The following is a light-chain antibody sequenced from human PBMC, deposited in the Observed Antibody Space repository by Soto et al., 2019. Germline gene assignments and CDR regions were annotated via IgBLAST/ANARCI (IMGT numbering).Light chain of an antibody. Sequence: QSVLTQPPSASGTPGQRVTISCSGSSSNIGSNTVNWYQQLPGTAPKLLMYSNNQRPSGVPDRFSGSKSGTSASLAISGRQSEDEADYYCAAWDDSLNGFYVFGTGTKLTVL. CDR3: AAWDDSLNGFYV. CDR2: SNN. J-gene: IGLJ1*01. CDR1: SSNIGSNT. V-gene: IGLV1-44*01.